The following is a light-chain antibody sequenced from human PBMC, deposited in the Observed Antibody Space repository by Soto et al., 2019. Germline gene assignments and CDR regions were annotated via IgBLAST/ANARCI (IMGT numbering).Light chain of an antibody. V-gene: IGLV7-46*01. CDR3: LLSYDGARV. J-gene: IGLJ3*02. Sequence: QAVVTQEPSLTVSPGGTVTLTGGSSTGAVTSGHFPFWFQQKPGQAPRTLIYDTSNKHSWTPARFSGSLLWGKAALTLSGAQPEDEAEYYCLLSYDGARVFGGGTKVTVL. CDR2: DTS. CDR1: TGAVTSGHF.